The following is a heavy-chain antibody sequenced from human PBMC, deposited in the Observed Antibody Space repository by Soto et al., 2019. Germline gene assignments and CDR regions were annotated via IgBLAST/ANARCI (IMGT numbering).Heavy chain of an antibody. V-gene: IGHV1-2*02. CDR1: GYTFTGYY. CDR3: AREVDVNKCFDS. Sequence: VKVSCKVSGYTFTGYYLHWVRQAPGQGLEWMGRINPNSGVTNYAQKFQGRVTMTSDSSIRTAYMELTGLRSDDTAVYYCAREVDVNKCFDSWGQGTLVTVSS. CDR2: INPNSGVT. J-gene: IGHJ4*02. D-gene: IGHD5-12*01.